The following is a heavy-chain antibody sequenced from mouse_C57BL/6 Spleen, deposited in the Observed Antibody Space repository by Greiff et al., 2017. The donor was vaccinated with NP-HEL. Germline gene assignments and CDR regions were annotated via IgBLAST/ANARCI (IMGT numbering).Heavy chain of an antibody. Sequence: VKLQQSGPELVKPGASVKISCKASGYAFSSSWMNWVKQRPGKGLEWIGRIYPGDGDTNYNGKFKGKATLTADKSSSTAYMQLSSLTSEDSAVYFCARWGPYWYFDVWGTGTTVTVSS. V-gene: IGHV1-82*01. CDR2: IYPGDGDT. CDR1: GYAFSSSW. J-gene: IGHJ1*03. CDR3: ARWGPYWYFDV.